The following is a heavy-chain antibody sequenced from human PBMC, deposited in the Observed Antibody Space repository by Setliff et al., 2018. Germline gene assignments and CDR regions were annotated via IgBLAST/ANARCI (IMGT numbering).Heavy chain of an antibody. CDR1: GYTFNNYA. CDR3: ARVGTGSLLDY. J-gene: IGHJ4*02. CDR2: INTDTGNP. Sequence: ASVKVSCKASGYTFNNYAINWVRQAPGQGLEWMGWINTDTGNPTSAQGFTGRFVFPLDTSVSTAYLQISSLKAEDTALYYCARVGTGSLLDYWGQGTLVTVSS. V-gene: IGHV7-4-1*02. D-gene: IGHD1-1*01.